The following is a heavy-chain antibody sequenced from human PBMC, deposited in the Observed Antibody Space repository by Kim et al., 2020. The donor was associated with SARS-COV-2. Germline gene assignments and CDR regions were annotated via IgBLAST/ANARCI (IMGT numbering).Heavy chain of an antibody. CDR1: GFTFTDHY. CDR3: ARDPDTSSKIDY. Sequence: GGSLRLSCAASGFTFTDHYMNWVRQAPGEGLEWISRISTAGAAYYADSVKGRFTVSRDNAKNLLYLQMNSLRADDTAIYYCARDPDTSSKIDYWGQGTL. V-gene: IGHV3-11*01. CDR2: ISTAGAA. D-gene: IGHD6-13*01. J-gene: IGHJ4*02.